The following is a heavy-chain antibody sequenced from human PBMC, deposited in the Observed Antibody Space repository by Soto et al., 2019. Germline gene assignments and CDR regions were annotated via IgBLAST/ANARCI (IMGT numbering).Heavy chain of an antibody. CDR3: ARDLFDY. Sequence: GESLKISCAASGFTFSNYWMNWVRQAPGKGLEWVANINEDGSEKYYVDYAKGRFTISRNNAKNSLYLQMSSLRAEDTAVYYCARDLFDYWGQGTLVTVSS. J-gene: IGHJ4*02. V-gene: IGHV3-7*01. CDR1: GFTFSNYW. CDR2: INEDGSEK.